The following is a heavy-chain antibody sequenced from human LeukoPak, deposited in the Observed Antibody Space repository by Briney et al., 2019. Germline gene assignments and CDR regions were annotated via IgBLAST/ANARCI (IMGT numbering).Heavy chain of an antibody. CDR2: INTNTGNP. V-gene: IGHV7-4-1*02. CDR3: ASLPSSSGWFPWFDY. J-gene: IGHJ4*02. D-gene: IGHD6-19*01. CDR1: GYTFTSYA. Sequence: HRASVKVSCKASGYTFTSYAMNWVRQAPGQGLEWMGWINTNTGNPTYAQGFTGRFVFSLVTSVSTAYLQISSLKAEDTAVYYCASLPSSSGWFPWFDYWGQGTLVTVSS.